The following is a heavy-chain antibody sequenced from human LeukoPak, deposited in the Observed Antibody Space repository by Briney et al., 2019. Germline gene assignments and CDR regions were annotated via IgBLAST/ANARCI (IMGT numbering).Heavy chain of an antibody. CDR3: ARMGGTTTARYFDY. Sequence: GASVKVSCKASGYTFSNYGISWVRQAPGQGLEWMGWISAYNDNTNYAQKLQGRITMTTDTSTSTAYMELSSLRSEDTAVYYCARMGGTTTARYFDYWGQGTLVTVSS. D-gene: IGHD1-1*01. CDR1: GYTFSNYG. J-gene: IGHJ4*02. CDR2: ISAYNDNT. V-gene: IGHV1-18*01.